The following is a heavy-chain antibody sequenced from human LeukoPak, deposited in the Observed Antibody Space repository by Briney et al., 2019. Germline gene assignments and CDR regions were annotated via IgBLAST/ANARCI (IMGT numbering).Heavy chain of an antibody. J-gene: IGHJ4*02. CDR2: ISYDGSNK. CDR3: ARGTGGTADY. V-gene: IGHV3-30-3*01. Sequence: GRSLRLSCAASGFTFSSYAMHWVRQAPGKGLEWVAVISYDGSNKYYADSVKGRFTVSRDNSKNTLYLQMNSLRAEDTAVYYCARGTGGTADYWGQGTLVTVSS. D-gene: IGHD2-21*02. CDR1: GFTFSSYA.